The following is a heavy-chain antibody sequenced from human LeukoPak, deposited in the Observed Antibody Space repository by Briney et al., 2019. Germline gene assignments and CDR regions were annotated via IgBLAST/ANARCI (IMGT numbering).Heavy chain of an antibody. Sequence: SETLSLTCTVSGDSISSSNSYWGWIRQPPGKGLECLGSIYYSGSSYYRPSLRSRVTVSIDTSKNQYSLKLSSVTAADTAIYYCARQRAGFGVASHWGQGTLVTVSS. CDR1: GDSISSSNSY. CDR3: ARQRAGFGVASH. CDR2: IYYSGSS. V-gene: IGHV4-39*01. J-gene: IGHJ4*02. D-gene: IGHD3-3*01.